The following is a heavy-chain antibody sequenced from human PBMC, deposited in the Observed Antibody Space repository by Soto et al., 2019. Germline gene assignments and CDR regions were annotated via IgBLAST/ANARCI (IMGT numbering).Heavy chain of an antibody. CDR1: GYTFTSYG. CDR2: ISAYNGNT. D-gene: IGHD3-3*01. CDR3: AASPYDFWSGYFSGYYGMDV. V-gene: IGHV1-18*01. J-gene: IGHJ6*02. Sequence: KVSCKASGYTFTSYGISWVRQAPGQGLEWMGWISAYNGNTNYAQKLQGRVTMTTDTSTSTAYMELRSLRSDDTAVYYCAASPYDFWSGYFSGYYGMDVWGQGTTVTVSS.